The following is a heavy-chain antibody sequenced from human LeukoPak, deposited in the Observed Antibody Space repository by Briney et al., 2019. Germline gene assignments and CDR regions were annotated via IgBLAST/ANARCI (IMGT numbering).Heavy chain of an antibody. CDR1: GGSISSYY. Sequence: SETLSFTCTVSGGSISSYYWSWIRQPAGKGLEWIGRIYTSGSTNYNPSLKSRVTMSVDTSKNQFSLKLSSVTAADTAVYYCASRLTAAAGPARFAEYFQHWGQGTLVTVSS. CDR3: ASRLTAAAGPARFAEYFQH. CDR2: IYTSGST. V-gene: IGHV4-4*07. J-gene: IGHJ1*01. D-gene: IGHD6-13*01.